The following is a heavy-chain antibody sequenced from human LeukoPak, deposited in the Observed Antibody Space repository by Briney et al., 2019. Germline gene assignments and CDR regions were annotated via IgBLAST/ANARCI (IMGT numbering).Heavy chain of an antibody. J-gene: IGHJ4*02. V-gene: IGHV4-39*01. CDR3: ARHRKVDTAGDY. Sequence: PSETLSLTCSVSGDSISSSSYYWSWIRQSPWKGLEWIGSIYYNGNTYYNSPLKSRLTIALDTSRNQFSLKLTSVTAADTAVYFCARHRKVDTAGDYWGQGTLVTVSS. D-gene: IGHD5-18*01. CDR2: IYYNGNT. CDR1: GDSISSSSYY.